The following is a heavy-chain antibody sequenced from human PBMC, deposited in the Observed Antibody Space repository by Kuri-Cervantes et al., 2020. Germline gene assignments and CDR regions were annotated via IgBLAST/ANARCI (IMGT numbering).Heavy chain of an antibody. Sequence: ASVKVSCKASGYTFSSYAISWVRQAPGQGLEWMGIINPSGGSTSYAQKFQGRVTMTRDTSISTAYMELSRLRSDDTAVYYCARAYYDYVWGSYRPYYFDYWGQGTLVTVSS. J-gene: IGHJ4*02. D-gene: IGHD3-16*02. CDR1: GYTFSSYA. CDR2: INPSGGST. V-gene: IGHV1-46*01. CDR3: ARAYYDYVWGSYRPYYFDY.